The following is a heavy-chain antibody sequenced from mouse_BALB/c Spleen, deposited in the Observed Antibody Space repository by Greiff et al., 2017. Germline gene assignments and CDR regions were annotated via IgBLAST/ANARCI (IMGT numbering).Heavy chain of an antibody. D-gene: IGHD2-12*01. CDR1: GFTFSDYY. CDR2: ISDGGSYT. V-gene: IGHV5-4*02. CDR3: ARGYSYYAMDY. J-gene: IGHJ4*01. Sequence: EVMLVESGGGLVKPGGSLKLSCAASGFTFSDYYMYWVRQTPEKRLEWVATISDGGSYTYYPDSVKGRFTISRDNAKNNLYLQMSSLKSEDTAMYYCARGYSYYAMDYWGQGTSVTVSS.